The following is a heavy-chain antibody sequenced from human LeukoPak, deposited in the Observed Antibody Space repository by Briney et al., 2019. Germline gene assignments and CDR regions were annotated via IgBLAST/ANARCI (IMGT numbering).Heavy chain of an antibody. J-gene: IGHJ6*02. Sequence: SSEALSLTCTVSGGSISSYYWSWIRQPPGKGLEWIGYIYYGGSTNYNPSLKSRVTISVDTSKNQFSLKLSSVTAADTAVYYCARLLRYSNYYYYGMDVWGQGTTVTVSS. CDR3: ARLLRYSNYYYYGMDV. CDR2: IYYGGST. V-gene: IGHV4-59*08. CDR1: GGSISSYY. D-gene: IGHD4-11*01.